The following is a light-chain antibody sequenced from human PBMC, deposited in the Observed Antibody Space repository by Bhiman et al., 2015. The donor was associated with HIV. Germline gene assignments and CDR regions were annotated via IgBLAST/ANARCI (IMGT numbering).Light chain of an antibody. CDR3: QVWDSSSDWV. Sequence: SYELTQPPSVSVSPGQTASITCSADKLGDKYACWYQQKPGQSPVLVIYQDSKRPSGIPERFSGSNSGNTATLTISRVEAGDEADYYCQVWDSSSDWVFGGGTKLTVL. J-gene: IGLJ3*02. CDR1: KLGDKY. CDR2: QDS. V-gene: IGLV3-1*01.